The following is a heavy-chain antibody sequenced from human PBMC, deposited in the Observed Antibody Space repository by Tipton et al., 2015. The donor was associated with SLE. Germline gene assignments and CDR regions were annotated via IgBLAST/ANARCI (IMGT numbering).Heavy chain of an antibody. V-gene: IGHV4-59*01. CDR3: AAYYYDTSGVFDF. J-gene: IGHJ4*02. CDR2: IYSSGST. D-gene: IGHD3-22*01. Sequence: LRLSCTVSGGSISSYYWSWIRQPPGKGLEWIGYIYSSGSTNYNPSHKSRVTISVDTSKNQFSLKLNSVTAADTALYYCAAYYYDTSGVFDFWGQGTLVTVSS. CDR1: GGSISSYY.